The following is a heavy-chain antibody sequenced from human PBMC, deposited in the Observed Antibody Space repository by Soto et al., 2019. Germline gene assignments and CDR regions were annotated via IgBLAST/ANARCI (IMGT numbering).Heavy chain of an antibody. CDR3: ARDRRVGYYYYYGMDV. CDR1: GFTFSSYG. CDR2: IWYDGSNK. J-gene: IGHJ6*02. Sequence: GGSLRLSCAASGFTFSSYGMHWVRQAPGKGLEWVAVIWYDGSNKYYADSVKGRFTISRDNSKNTLYLQMNSLRAEDTAVYYCARDRRVGYYYYYGMDVWGQGTTVTVSS. D-gene: IGHD1-26*01. V-gene: IGHV3-33*01.